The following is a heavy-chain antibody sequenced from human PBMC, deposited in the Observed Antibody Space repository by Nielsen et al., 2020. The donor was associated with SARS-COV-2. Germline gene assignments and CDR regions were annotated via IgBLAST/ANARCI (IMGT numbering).Heavy chain of an antibody. D-gene: IGHD5-18*01. CDR2: ISGDSNYI. V-gene: IGHV3-21*01. CDR3: GRDPGYNYVDY. CDR1: GFTFSDYS. Sequence: GGSLRLSCTGSGFTFSDYSMNWVRQAPGKGLEWVASISGDSNYIFYSELVKGRFTMSRDNGKNSLYLQMNTLRSEDTALYYCGRDPGYNYVDYWGHGTLVTVSS. J-gene: IGHJ4*01.